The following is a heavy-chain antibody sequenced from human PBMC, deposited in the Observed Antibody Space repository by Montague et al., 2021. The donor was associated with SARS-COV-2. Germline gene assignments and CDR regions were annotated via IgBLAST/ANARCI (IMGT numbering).Heavy chain of an antibody. CDR2: ISYDGSNK. J-gene: IGHJ4*02. CDR3: ARTSKPYYYDSSGYRD. V-gene: IGHV3-30-3*01. CDR1: GFTFSSYA. Sequence: SLRLSCAASGFTFSSYAMHWVRQALGKGLEWVAVISYDGSNKYYADSVKGRFTISRDNSKNTLYLQMNSLRAEDTAVYYCARTSKPYYYDSSGYRDWGQGTLVTVSS. D-gene: IGHD3-22*01.